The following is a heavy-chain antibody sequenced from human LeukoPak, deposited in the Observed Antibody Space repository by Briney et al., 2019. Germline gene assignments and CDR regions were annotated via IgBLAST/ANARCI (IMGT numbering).Heavy chain of an antibody. Sequence: SETLSLTCTVSGGSISSSSYYWGWIRQPPGKGLEWIGSIYYSGSTYYNPSLKSRVTISVDTSKNQFSLKLSSVTAADTAVYYCARFRVGDYVWGSYRYEVGAFDIWGQGTMVPVSS. D-gene: IGHD3-16*02. CDR2: IYYSGST. CDR3: ARFRVGDYVWGSYRYEVGAFDI. V-gene: IGHV4-39*01. J-gene: IGHJ3*02. CDR1: GGSISSSSYY.